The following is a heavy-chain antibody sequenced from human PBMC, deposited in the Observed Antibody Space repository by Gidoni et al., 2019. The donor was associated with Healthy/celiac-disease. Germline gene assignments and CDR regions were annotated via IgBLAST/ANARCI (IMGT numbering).Heavy chain of an antibody. J-gene: IGHJ4*02. CDR1: GYTFTSYY. D-gene: IGHD3-10*01. CDR2: LNPGGGST. V-gene: IGHV1-46*01. Sequence: QVQLVQSGAEVQKPGAPVKVSCKASGYTFTSYYMHWVRQAPGQGLEWMGILNPGGGSTSYAQKFQGRVTMTRDTSTSTVYMELSSLGSEDTAVYYCARAGFGELLSYFDYWGQGTLVTVSS. CDR3: ARAGFGELLSYFDY.